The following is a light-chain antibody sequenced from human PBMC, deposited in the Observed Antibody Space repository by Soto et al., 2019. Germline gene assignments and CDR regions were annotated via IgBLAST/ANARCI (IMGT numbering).Light chain of an antibody. CDR1: QSINNY. V-gene: IGKV1-39*01. CDR2: AAS. CDR3: QQRSSTPLT. Sequence: DIQLTQSPSSLSASVGDSVTITCRASQSINNYLSWYQHTLGKAPKLLIYAASTMQSGVPSRFSGSGSGTDFTLTISSLHPEDFATYYCQQRSSTPLTFGGGTKVELK. J-gene: IGKJ4*01.